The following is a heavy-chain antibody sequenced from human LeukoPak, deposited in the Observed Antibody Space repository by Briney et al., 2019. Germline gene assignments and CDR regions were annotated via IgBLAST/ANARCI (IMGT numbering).Heavy chain of an antibody. Sequence: GGSLRLSCAASEFTFSSYAMRWVRQAPGKGLEWVSAISDSGGSTYYADSVKGRFTISRDNSKNTVYLQMNSLRAEDTAVYYCAKDRRACSSSSCYYRFDYWGQGTLVTVSS. J-gene: IGHJ4*02. V-gene: IGHV3-23*01. D-gene: IGHD2-2*01. CDR1: EFTFSSYA. CDR2: ISDSGGST. CDR3: AKDRRACSSSSCYYRFDY.